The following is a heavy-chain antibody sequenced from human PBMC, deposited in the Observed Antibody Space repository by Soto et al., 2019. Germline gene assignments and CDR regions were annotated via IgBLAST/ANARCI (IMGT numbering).Heavy chain of an antibody. CDR2: ISSDGTKK. V-gene: IGHV3-30*18. CDR1: SFTFTSYD. J-gene: IGHJ4*02. Sequence: QVQLVESGGGVVQPGRSLRLSCAASSFTFTSYDLHWVRQAPGKGLEWVAFISSDGTKKYYADSVKGRFTISRDNSKNTLYLQMNSLKPEDTAVYPCAKDPYGASFFWGQGTLLTVSS. CDR3: AKDPYGASFF. D-gene: IGHD4-17*01.